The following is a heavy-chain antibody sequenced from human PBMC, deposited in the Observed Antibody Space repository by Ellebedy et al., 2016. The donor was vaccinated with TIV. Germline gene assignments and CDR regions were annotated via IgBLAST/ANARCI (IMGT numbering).Heavy chain of an antibody. Sequence: GESLKISCAASGFTVSRNYMSWVRQAPGKGLEWVSVLYSGGSTYYADSVKGRFTISRDNSKNTLYLQMNNLRAEDTAVYYCAREQGSGWGAFDYWGQGTLVTVSS. V-gene: IGHV3-66*01. CDR3: AREQGSGWGAFDY. J-gene: IGHJ4*02. D-gene: IGHD6-19*01. CDR2: LYSGGST. CDR1: GFTVSRNY.